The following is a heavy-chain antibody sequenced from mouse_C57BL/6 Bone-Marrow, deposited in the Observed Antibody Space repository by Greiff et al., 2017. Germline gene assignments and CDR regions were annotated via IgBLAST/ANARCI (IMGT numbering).Heavy chain of an antibody. V-gene: IGHV1-5*01. CDR1: GYTFTSYW. CDR2: IYPGNSDT. CDR3: TREGELGRSYFDY. Sequence: VQLKESGTVLARPGASVKMSCKTSGYTFTSYWMHWVKQRPGQGLEWIGAIYPGNSDTSYNQKFKGKAKLPAVTSASTAYMELSSLTNEDSAVYYCTREGELGRSYFDYWGQGTTLTVSS. D-gene: IGHD4-1*01. J-gene: IGHJ2*01.